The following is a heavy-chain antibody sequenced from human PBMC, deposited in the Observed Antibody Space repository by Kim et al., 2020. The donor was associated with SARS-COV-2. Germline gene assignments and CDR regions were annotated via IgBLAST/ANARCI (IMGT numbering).Heavy chain of an antibody. J-gene: IGHJ4*02. D-gene: IGHD5-12*01. CDR3: VRHRGQWLRNSFDY. Sequence: SETLSLTCNVSGGSISSSSYYWGWIRQPPGKGLEWIGSMYYSGSAYYNPSLKSRVTISVDTSKNQFSLKLSSVTAADTAVYYCVRHRGQWLRNSFDYWGQGTLVTVSS. CDR2: MYYSGSA. V-gene: IGHV4-39*01. CDR1: GGSISSSSYY.